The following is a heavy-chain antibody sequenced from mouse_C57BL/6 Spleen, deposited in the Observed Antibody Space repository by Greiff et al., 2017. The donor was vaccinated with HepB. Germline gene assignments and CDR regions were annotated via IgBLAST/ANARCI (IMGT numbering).Heavy chain of an antibody. J-gene: IGHJ1*03. Sequence: EVQLQESGPELVKPGASVKISCKASGYSFTGYYMNWVKQSPEKSLEWIGEINPSTGGTTSNQKFKAKATLTVDKSSSTAYMQLKSLTSEDSAVYYCARNDGYYDEYFDVWGTGTTVTVSS. CDR1: GYSFTGYY. CDR2: INPSTGGT. D-gene: IGHD2-3*01. CDR3: ARNDGYYDEYFDV. V-gene: IGHV1-42*01.